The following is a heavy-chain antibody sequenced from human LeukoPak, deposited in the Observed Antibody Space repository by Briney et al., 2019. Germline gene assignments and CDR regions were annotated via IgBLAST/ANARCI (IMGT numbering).Heavy chain of an antibody. CDR3: ARDRGVLRYFDWLFEFDY. V-gene: IGHV1-69*06. D-gene: IGHD3-9*01. CDR1: GGTFSSYA. J-gene: IGHJ4*02. CDR2: IIPIFGTA. Sequence: ASVKVSCKASGGTFSSYAISWVRQAPGQGLEWMGGIIPIFGTANYAQKFQGRVTITADKSTSTVYMELSSLGSEDTAVYYCARDRGVLRYFDWLFEFDYWGQGTLVTVSS.